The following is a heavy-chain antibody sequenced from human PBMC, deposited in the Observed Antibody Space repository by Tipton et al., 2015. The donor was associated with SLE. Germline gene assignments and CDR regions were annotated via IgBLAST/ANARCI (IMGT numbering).Heavy chain of an antibody. CDR2: IYYSGST. V-gene: IGHV4-59*01. J-gene: IGHJ6*02. Sequence: TLSLTCTVSGGSISNYYWSWIRQPPGKGLEWIGYIYYSGSTNYNPSLKSRVTISVDKSKNQFSLKLTSVTAADTAVYFCARGLDINTYGVDVWGQGTTVTVFS. CDR1: GGSISNYY. CDR3: ARGLDINTYGVDV. D-gene: IGHD2-15*01.